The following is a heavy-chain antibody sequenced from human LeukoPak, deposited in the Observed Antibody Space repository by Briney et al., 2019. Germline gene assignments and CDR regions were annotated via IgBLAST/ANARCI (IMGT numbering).Heavy chain of an antibody. Sequence: GASVKVSCKVSGYTLTELSMHWVRQAPGKGLEWMGGFDPEDGETIYAQKFQGRVTMTEDTSTDTAYMELSSLRSEDTAVYYCATDRACGYSYALPRTEIGFDYWGQGTLVTVSS. CDR3: ATDRACGYSYALPRTEIGFDY. CDR1: GYTLTELS. V-gene: IGHV1-24*01. J-gene: IGHJ4*02. CDR2: FDPEDGET. D-gene: IGHD5-18*01.